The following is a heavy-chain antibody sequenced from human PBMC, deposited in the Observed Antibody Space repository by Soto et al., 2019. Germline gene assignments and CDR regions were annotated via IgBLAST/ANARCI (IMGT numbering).Heavy chain of an antibody. CDR3: ARGYHSGWHFGH. J-gene: IGHJ4*02. V-gene: IGHV3-48*03. D-gene: IGHD6-19*01. Sequence: GGSLRLSCEVSGLTFSSEEMNWVRQAPGKGLEWVAYIQNSGSPIYYAASLKGRFTISRDNAKNSLYLQMSSLTAEDTAVYYCARGYHSGWHFGHWGQGALVTVSS. CDR1: GLTFSSEE. CDR2: IQNSGSPI.